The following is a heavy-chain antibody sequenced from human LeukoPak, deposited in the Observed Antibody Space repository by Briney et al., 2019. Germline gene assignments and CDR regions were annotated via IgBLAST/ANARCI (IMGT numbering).Heavy chain of an antibody. CDR3: ARYGYSYGQDDFDY. V-gene: IGHV1-69*01. CDR1: GGTFSSYA. Sequence: SVKVSCKASGGTFSSYAISWVRQAPGQGLEWMGGIIPIFGTANYAQKFQGRVTITADESASTAYMELSSLRSEDTAVYYCARYGYSYGQDDFDYWGQGTLVTVSS. D-gene: IGHD5-18*01. J-gene: IGHJ4*02. CDR2: IIPIFGTA.